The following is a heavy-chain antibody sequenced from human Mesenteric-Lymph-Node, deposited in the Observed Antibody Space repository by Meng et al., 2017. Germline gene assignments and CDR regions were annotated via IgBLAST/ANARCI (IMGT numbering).Heavy chain of an antibody. CDR1: GYTFTSYA. CDR3: ARFKKTRGKNDAFDI. J-gene: IGHJ3*02. CDR2: INAGNGNT. Sequence: ASVKVSCKASGYTFTSYAMHWVRQAPGQRLEWMGWINAGNGNTKYSQKFQGRVTITRDTSASTAYMELSSLRSEDTAVYYCARFKKTRGKNDAFDIWGQGTMVTVSS. V-gene: IGHV1-3*01.